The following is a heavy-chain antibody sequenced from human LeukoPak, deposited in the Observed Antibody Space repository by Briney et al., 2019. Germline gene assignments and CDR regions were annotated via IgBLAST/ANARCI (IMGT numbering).Heavy chain of an antibody. Sequence: GGSLRLSCAASGFTVSTNCVTWVRQAPGKGLEWVSTIYSGGTTYYADSVMGRFTISRHNSRNTLYLQMNSLRAEDTAVYYCAKDMGEDGSYYLDYWGQGTLVTVSS. CDR1: GFTVSTNC. D-gene: IGHD1-26*01. J-gene: IGHJ4*02. V-gene: IGHV3-53*04. CDR3: AKDMGEDGSYYLDY. CDR2: IYSGGTT.